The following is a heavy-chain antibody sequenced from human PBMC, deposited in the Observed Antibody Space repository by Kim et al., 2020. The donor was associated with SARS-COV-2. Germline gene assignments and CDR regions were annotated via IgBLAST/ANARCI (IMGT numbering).Heavy chain of an antibody. CDR1: GVSLSSSSYY. V-gene: IGHV4-39*01. J-gene: IGHJ3*01. D-gene: IGHD6-19*01. Sequence: SETLSLTCTVSGVSLSSSSYYWVWNRQPPGKGREWIGTAYYSGNTYYYPSLKSRITISVDTSKTQFSLKLVSVAAAATASYYWARPQGFSSVWFVAF. CDR2: AYYSGNT. CDR3: ARPQGFSSVWFVAF.